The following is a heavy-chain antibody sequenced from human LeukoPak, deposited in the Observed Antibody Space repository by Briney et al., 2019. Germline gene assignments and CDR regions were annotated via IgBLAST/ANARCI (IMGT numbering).Heavy chain of an antibody. CDR1: GFTFTSYA. D-gene: IGHD6-13*01. J-gene: IGHJ4*02. CDR2: ISGSGGST. Sequence: PGGSLRLSCAASGFTFTSYAMSWVRQAPGKGLEWVSAISGSGGSTYYADSVKGRFTISRDNSKNTLYLQMNSLRPEDTAVYYCANDGGKAAAGTFDYWGQGTLVTVSS. CDR3: ANDGGKAAAGTFDY. V-gene: IGHV3-23*01.